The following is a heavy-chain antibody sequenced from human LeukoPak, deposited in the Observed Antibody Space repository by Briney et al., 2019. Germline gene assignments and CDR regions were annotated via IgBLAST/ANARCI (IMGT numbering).Heavy chain of an antibody. D-gene: IGHD5-18*01. J-gene: IGHJ4*02. Sequence: GGSLRLSCAASGVTFSSYGMHWVRQAPGKGLEWVAVIWYDGSNKYYADSVKGRFTISRDNSKNTLYLQMNSLRAEDTAVYYCAKEHGQYNYFDYWGQGTLVTVSS. CDR2: IWYDGSNK. CDR1: GVTFSSYG. CDR3: AKEHGQYNYFDY. V-gene: IGHV3-33*06.